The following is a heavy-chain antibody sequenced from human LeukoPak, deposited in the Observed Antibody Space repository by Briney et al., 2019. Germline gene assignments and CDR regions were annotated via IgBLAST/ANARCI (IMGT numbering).Heavy chain of an antibody. J-gene: IGHJ2*01. D-gene: IGHD3-10*01. CDR1: GNTVTDYY. V-gene: IGHV1-2*02. CDR3: AKGRGSIMIRGVITNYFHL. Sequence: ASAKVSCKVSGNTVTDYYVHWVRQAPGQGLEWMGWINPNSGGTNLAQRFQGRVTMTTDASISTAYMELSSLRSDDTALYYCAKGRGSIMIRGVITNYFHLWGRGTLVTVSS. CDR2: INPNSGGT.